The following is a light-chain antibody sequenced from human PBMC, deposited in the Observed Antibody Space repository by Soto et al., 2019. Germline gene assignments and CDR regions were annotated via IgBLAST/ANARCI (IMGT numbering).Light chain of an antibody. CDR3: QQYNSYSPVT. CDR1: QSISSW. V-gene: IGKV1-5*01. CDR2: DAY. Sequence: DIQMTQSPSTLSASVGDRVTITCRASQSISSWLAWYQQKPGKAPKPLIYDAYSLKSGDPSRFRGSGSGTEFTPTISSLQPDDFATYYCQQYNSYSPVTFGQGTKLEIK. J-gene: IGKJ2*01.